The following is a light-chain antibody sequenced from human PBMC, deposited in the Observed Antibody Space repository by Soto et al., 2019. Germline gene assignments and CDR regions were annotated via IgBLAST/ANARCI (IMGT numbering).Light chain of an antibody. CDR1: QSVSTY. V-gene: IGKV3-11*01. Sequence: EIVLTQSPATLSLSPGERATLSCRASQSVSTYLAWYQQKPGQAPRLLIYDASNRATGIPARFSGSGSGTDFTLTISSLEPEDFAIYYCQQYNNWPPQTFGQGTKVDIK. J-gene: IGKJ1*01. CDR3: QQYNNWPPQT. CDR2: DAS.